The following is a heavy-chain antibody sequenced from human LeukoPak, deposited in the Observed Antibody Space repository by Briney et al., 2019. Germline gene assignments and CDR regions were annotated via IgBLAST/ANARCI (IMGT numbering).Heavy chain of an antibody. V-gene: IGHV4-4*07. CDR3: ARDLLDSGSYLTVDYFDY. CDR2: IYTSGST. Sequence: PSETLSLTCTVFGGSISSYYWSWIRQPAGKGLEWIGHIYTSGSTNYNPSLKSRVTMSVDTSKNQFSLKLSSVTAADAAVYYWARDLLDSGSYLTVDYFDYRGQGTLVTVSS. D-gene: IGHD1-26*01. J-gene: IGHJ4*02. CDR1: GGSISSYY.